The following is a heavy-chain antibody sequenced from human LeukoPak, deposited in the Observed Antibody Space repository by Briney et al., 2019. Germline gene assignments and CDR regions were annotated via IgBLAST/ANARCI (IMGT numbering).Heavy chain of an antibody. CDR1: GASISSYY. Sequence: SETLSLTCTVSGASISSYYCTWIRQPAGKGLEWIGRIYSSGSTTYNPSLQSRVTMSVDTSKNQFSLKLTSVTAADTAVYYCARALNPLPGTYYFDYWGQGTLVTVSS. J-gene: IGHJ4*02. CDR3: ARALNPLPGTYYFDY. V-gene: IGHV4-4*07. D-gene: IGHD2-15*01. CDR2: IYSSGST.